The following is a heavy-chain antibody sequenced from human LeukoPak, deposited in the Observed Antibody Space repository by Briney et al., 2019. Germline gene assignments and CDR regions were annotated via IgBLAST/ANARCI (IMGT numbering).Heavy chain of an antibody. J-gene: IGHJ4*02. V-gene: IGHV4-59*01. CDR1: GGSISSYY. D-gene: IGHD6-13*01. Sequence: SETLSLTCTDSGGSISSYYWSWIRQPPGKGLEWIGYIYYSGSTNYNPSLKSRVTISVDTSKNQFSLKLSSVTAADTAVYYCARDSGAAGTDYWGQGTLVTVSS. CDR2: IYYSGST. CDR3: ARDSGAAGTDY.